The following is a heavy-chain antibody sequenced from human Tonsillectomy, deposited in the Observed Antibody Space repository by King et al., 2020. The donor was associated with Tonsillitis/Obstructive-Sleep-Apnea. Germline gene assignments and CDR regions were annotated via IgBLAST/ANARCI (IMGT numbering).Heavy chain of an antibody. J-gene: IGHJ5*02. D-gene: IGHD2-21*02. CDR3: ASCGADWGDNWFDP. CDR1: GGSISSGGYY. Sequence: QLQESGPGLVKPSQTLSLTCTVSGGSISSGGYYWSWIRQHPGKGLEWIGYINYSGNTYYSPSLKSRVTISVDTSKNQFSLKLSSVTAADTALYYCASCGADWGDNWFDPWGQGTLVTVSS. V-gene: IGHV4-31*03. CDR2: INYSGNT.